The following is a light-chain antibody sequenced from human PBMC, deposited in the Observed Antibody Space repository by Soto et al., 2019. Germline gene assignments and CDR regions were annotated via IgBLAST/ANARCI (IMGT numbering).Light chain of an antibody. CDR1: SSDVGAYNH. CDR2: EVS. J-gene: IGLJ3*02. V-gene: IGLV2-11*01. Sequence: QLVLPQPRSVSGSPGQSVTISCTGTSSDVGAYNHVSWYQQHPGKVPKLIINEVSERPSGVPDRFSGSKSGNTASLTISGLQAEDEAEYYCCSHAGSYSWVFGGGTKVTVL. CDR3: CSHAGSYSWV.